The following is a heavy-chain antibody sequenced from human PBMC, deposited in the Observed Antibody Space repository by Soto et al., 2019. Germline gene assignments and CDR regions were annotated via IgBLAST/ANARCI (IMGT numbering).Heavy chain of an antibody. CDR1: GGSISSSSYY. Sequence: QLQLQESGPGLVKPSETLSLTCTVSGGSISSSSYYWGWIRQPPGKGLEWIGSIYYSGSTYYNPSLKSRVTISVDTSKNRFSLKLSSVTAADTAVYYCARRWIAAAGTGRVDYWGQGTLVTVSS. D-gene: IGHD6-13*01. J-gene: IGHJ4*02. CDR3: ARRWIAAAGTGRVDY. CDR2: IYYSGST. V-gene: IGHV4-39*01.